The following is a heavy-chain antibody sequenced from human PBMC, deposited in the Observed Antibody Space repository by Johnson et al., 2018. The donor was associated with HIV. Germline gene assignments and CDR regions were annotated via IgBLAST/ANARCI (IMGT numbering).Heavy chain of an antibody. V-gene: IGHV3-30-3*01. CDR3: ARDNFGGLNAFDI. Sequence: QMQLVESGGGLVQPGGSLRLSCAASGFTFSSYWMSWVRQAPGKGLEWVAVISYDGSNKYYADSVKGRFTISRDNSKNTLYLQMNSLRAEDTAVYYCARDNFGGLNAFDIWGQGTMVTVSS. D-gene: IGHD3-10*01. CDR1: GFTFSSYW. J-gene: IGHJ3*02. CDR2: ISYDGSNK.